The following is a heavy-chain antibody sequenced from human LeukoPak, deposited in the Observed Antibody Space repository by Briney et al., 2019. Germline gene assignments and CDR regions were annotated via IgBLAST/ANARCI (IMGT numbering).Heavy chain of an antibody. Sequence: GGSLRLSCAASGFVFSNYDMHWVRQSTRKGLEWVAHILVAGDTQYADSVKGRFTISRDNAKGSVFLQMNNLRDGDTAVYYCIRDRLGERTFEIWVQGKMVSVSS. D-gene: IGHD3-10*01. V-gene: IGHV3-13*01. CDR2: ILVAGDT. J-gene: IGHJ3*02. CDR3: IRDRLGERTFEI. CDR1: GFVFSNYD.